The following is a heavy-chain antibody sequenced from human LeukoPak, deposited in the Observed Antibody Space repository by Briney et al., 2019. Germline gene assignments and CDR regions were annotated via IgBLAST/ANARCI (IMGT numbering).Heavy chain of an antibody. CDR2: INHSGST. CDR1: GGSFSGYY. Sequence: PSETLSLTCAVYGGSFSGYYWSWIRQPPGKGLEWIGEINHSGSTNYNPSLKSRVTISVDTSKNQFSLKLSSVTAADTAVYYWAGNTTVAYDFWGQGTLVTVSS. CDR3: AGNTTVAYDF. D-gene: IGHD4-17*01. V-gene: IGHV4-34*01. J-gene: IGHJ4*02.